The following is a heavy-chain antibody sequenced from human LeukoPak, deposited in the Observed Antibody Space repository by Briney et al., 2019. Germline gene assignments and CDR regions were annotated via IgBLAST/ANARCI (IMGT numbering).Heavy chain of an antibody. CDR3: AREIFGSGGYPDF. CDR1: GFAFNTYA. Sequence: PGGSLRLSCAASGFAFNTYAMHWVRQAPGQGLEWVALIWHDGSHKSYSNSVRGQFTISRDNSKNTVSLQMNNLRPEDTAVYYCAREIFGSGGYPDFWGQGTLVTVSS. CDR2: IWHDGSHK. D-gene: IGHD3-10*01. J-gene: IGHJ4*02. V-gene: IGHV3-33*01.